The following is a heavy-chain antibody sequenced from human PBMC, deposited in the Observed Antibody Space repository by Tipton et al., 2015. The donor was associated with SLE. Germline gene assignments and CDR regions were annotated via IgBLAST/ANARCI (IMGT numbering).Heavy chain of an antibody. J-gene: IGHJ4*02. CDR1: GDSINSHY. CDR2: IYTSGST. CDR3: ARVKSIFGVVIIDY. Sequence: TLSLTCTVSGDSINSHYWSWIRQPAGKGLEWIGHIYTSGSTNYNPSLKSQVTISVDTSKNQFSLKLSSVTAADTAVYYCARVKSIFGVVIIDYWGQGTLVTVSS. D-gene: IGHD3-3*01. V-gene: IGHV4-4*07.